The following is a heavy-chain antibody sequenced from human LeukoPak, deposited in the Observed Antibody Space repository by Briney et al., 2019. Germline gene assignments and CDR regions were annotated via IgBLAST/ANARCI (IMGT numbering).Heavy chain of an antibody. CDR3: ARDEGSSCPHDSACNNYYYYMAV. V-gene: IGHV3-21*01. CDR1: GITFGSNS. J-gene: IGHJ6*03. D-gene: IGHD5-24*01. Sequence: GGSLRLSCAASGITFGSNSMNWVRQAPGKGLEWLSYISSGSYRTFYAESIKGRFTISRDNAKNSLYLEMNNLRAEDTAVYYCARDEGSSCPHDSACNNYYYYMAVWGKGTTVTVSS. CDR2: ISSGSYRT.